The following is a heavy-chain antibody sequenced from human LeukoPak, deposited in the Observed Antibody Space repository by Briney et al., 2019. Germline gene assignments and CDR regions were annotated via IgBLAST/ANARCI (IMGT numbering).Heavy chain of an antibody. CDR2: INTNSGGT. D-gene: IGHD3-3*01. V-gene: IGHV1-2*02. J-gene: IGHJ4*02. CDR3: ASSRFLEWLYLLDY. Sequence: ASVKVSCKASGYTXSGYYIHWVRQAPGQGLEWMGWINTNSGGTKYAQRFQGRVTMTRDTSISTAYMEVSRLRSDDTAVYFCASSRFLEWLYLLDYWGQGTLVTVSS. CDR1: GYTXSGYY.